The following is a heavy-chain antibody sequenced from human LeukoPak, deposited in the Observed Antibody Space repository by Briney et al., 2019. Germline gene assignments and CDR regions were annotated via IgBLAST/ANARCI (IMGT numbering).Heavy chain of an antibody. CDR1: GYTFTSYY. V-gene: IGHV1-46*01. D-gene: IGHD3-3*01. J-gene: IGHJ4*02. CDR3: ARDSAYYDFWSGYYNGDYFDY. Sequence: ASVKVSCKASGYTFTSYYMHWVRQAPGQGLEWMGIINPSGGSTSYAQKFQGRVTMTRDTSTSTVYMELSSLRSEDTAVYYCARDSAYYDFWSGYYNGDYFDYWGQGTLVTVSS. CDR2: INPSGGST.